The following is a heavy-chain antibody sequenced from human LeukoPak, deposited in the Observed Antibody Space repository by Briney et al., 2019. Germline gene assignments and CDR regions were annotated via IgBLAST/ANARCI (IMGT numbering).Heavy chain of an antibody. CDR1: GGSISSSSYY. Sequence: SETLSLTCTVSGGSISSSSYYWGWIRQPPGKGLEWIGSIYYSGSTYYNPSLKSRVTISVDTSRNQFSLKLSSVTAADTAVYYCARRTSRIHSSSWYFDHWGQGTLVTVSS. V-gene: IGHV4-39*01. CDR2: IYYSGST. J-gene: IGHJ4*02. D-gene: IGHD6-13*01. CDR3: ARRTSRIHSSSWYFDH.